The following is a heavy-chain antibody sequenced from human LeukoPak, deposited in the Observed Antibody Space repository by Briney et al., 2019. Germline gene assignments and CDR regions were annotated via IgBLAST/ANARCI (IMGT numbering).Heavy chain of an antibody. D-gene: IGHD3-3*01. Sequence: SETLSLTCAVYGGSFSGYYWSWIRQPPGKGLEWIGEINHSGSTNYNPSLKSRVTMSVDTSKNQFSLKLSSVTAADTAVYYCARALYYDFWSGHSDAFDIWGQGTMVTVSS. CDR1: GGSFSGYY. J-gene: IGHJ3*02. CDR2: INHSGST. CDR3: ARALYYDFWSGHSDAFDI. V-gene: IGHV4-34*01.